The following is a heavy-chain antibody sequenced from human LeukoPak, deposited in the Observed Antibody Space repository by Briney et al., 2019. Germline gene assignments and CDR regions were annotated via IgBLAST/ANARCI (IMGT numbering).Heavy chain of an antibody. Sequence: SETLSLTCTVSGGSISSDYWSCIRQPPGKGLEWIGYIYYSGSTNYNPSLKSRVTISVDTSKNQFSLKLSSVTAADTAVYYCARDDRLTVEPWGQGTLVTDSS. CDR3: ARDDRLTVEP. CDR2: IYYSGST. CDR1: GGSISSDY. D-gene: IGHD2-21*01. V-gene: IGHV4-59*01. J-gene: IGHJ5*02.